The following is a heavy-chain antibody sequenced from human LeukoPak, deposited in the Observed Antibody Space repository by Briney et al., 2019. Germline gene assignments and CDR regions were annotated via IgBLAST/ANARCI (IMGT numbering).Heavy chain of an antibody. CDR1: GGSISSSSYY. V-gene: IGHV4-39*01. CDR3: ARQRVGAAQDFQH. J-gene: IGHJ1*01. Sequence: TSETLSLTCTVSGGSISSSSYYWGWIRQPPWKGLEWIGSIYYSGSTYYNPSLKSRVTISLDTSKNQFSLKLSSVTAADTAVYYCARQRVGAAQDFQHWGQGTLVTVSS. D-gene: IGHD1-26*01. CDR2: IYYSGST.